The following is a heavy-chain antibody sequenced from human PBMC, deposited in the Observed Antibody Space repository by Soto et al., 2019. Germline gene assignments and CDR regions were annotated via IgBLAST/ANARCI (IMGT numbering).Heavy chain of an antibody. D-gene: IGHD3-3*01. CDR2: IIPIFGTA. CDR1: GGTFSSYA. J-gene: IGHJ5*02. V-gene: IGHV1-69*13. Sequence: GASVKVSCKASGGTFSSYAISWVRQAPGQGLEWMGGIIPIFGTANYAQKFQGRVTITADESTSTAYMELSSLRSEDTAVYYCARTLRFLNWFDPWGQGTLVTVSS. CDR3: ARTLRFLNWFDP.